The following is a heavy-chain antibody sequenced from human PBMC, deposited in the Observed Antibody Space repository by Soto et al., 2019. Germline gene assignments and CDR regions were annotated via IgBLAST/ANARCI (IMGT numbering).Heavy chain of an antibody. CDR1: VFTFDDYG. CDR3: ARERGHLGTADAFDI. Sequence: EVQLVESGGGVVRPGGSLRLSCAAAVFTFDDYGMSWVRQAPGKGLEWVSGINWSGGSTGYADSVKGRFTISRDNAKNSLYLQMNSLRAEDTALYYCARERGHLGTADAFDIWGQGTMVTVSS. V-gene: IGHV3-20*04. CDR2: INWSGGST. J-gene: IGHJ3*02.